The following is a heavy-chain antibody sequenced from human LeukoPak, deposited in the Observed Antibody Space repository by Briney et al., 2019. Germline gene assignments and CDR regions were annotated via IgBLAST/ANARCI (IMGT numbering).Heavy chain of an antibody. J-gene: IGHJ4*02. V-gene: IGHV3-66*02. CDR2: IYSGGST. Sequence: GGSLRLSCAASGFTVSSNYMSWVRQAPGKGLEWVSVIYSGGSTYYADSVKGRFTISRDNSKNTLYLQMNSLRAEDTAVYYCASEVGATTTDYWGQGTLVTISS. CDR1: GFTVSSNY. CDR3: ASEVGATTTDY. D-gene: IGHD1-26*01.